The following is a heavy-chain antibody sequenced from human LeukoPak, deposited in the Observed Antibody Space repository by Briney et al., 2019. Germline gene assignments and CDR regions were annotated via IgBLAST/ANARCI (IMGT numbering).Heavy chain of an antibody. CDR1: GGSFSGYY. D-gene: IGHD2-15*01. CDR2: INHSGST. J-gene: IGHJ5*02. Sequence: TASETLSLTCAVYGGSFSGYYWSWIRQPPGKGLEWIGEINHSGSTNYNPSLKSRVTISVDTSKNQFSLKLSSVTAADTAVYYCARHTARYSSRFDPWGQGTLVTVSS. V-gene: IGHV4-34*01. CDR3: ARHTARYSSRFDP.